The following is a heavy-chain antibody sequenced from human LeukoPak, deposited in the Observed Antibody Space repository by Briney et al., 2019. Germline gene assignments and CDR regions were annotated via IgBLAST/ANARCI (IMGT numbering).Heavy chain of an antibody. CDR1: GFTFSSYA. D-gene: IGHD2-21*02. CDR3: AKVRLAYCGGDCYADYDY. J-gene: IGHJ4*02. Sequence: GGSLRLSCAASGFTFSSYAMSWVRRAPGKGLEWVSAISGSGGSTYYADSVKGRFTISRDNSKNTLYLQMNSLRAEDTAVYYCAKVRLAYCGGDCYADYDYWGQGTLVTVSS. V-gene: IGHV3-23*01. CDR2: ISGSGGST.